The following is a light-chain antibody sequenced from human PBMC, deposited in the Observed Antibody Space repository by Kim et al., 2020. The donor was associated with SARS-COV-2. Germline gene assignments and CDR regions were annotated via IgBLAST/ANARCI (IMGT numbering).Light chain of an antibody. CDR2: ATS. V-gene: IGKV3-20*01. CDR1: QRVTAPY. Sequence: SPGERATLSCRASQRVTAPYLAWYQQKPGQAPRLVIYATSTRATGIPDRFSGSGSGTDFTLTVSRLEPEDFAVYYCQHYGTSWWTFGPGTKVDIK. CDR3: QHYGTSWWT. J-gene: IGKJ1*01.